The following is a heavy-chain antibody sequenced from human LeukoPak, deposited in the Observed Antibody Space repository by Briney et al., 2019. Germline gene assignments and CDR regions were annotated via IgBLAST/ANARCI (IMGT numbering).Heavy chain of an antibody. CDR2: INHSGST. CDR1: GGSFSGCY. D-gene: IGHD4-11*01. J-gene: IGHJ4*02. CDR3: AREKLTTVISFDY. V-gene: IGHV4-34*01. Sequence: PSETLSLTCAVYGGSFSGCYWSWIRQPPGKGLEWIGEINHSGSTNYNPSLKSRVTISVDTSKNQFSLKLSSVTAADTAVYYCAREKLTTVISFDYWGQGTLVTVSS.